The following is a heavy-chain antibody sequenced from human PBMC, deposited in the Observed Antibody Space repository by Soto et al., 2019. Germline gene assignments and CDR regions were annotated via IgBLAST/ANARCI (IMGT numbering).Heavy chain of an antibody. J-gene: IGHJ6*02. CDR1: GGSISSGGYY. D-gene: IGHD3-16*01. CDR3: ARGLGVDYDYYYGMDV. CDR2: IYYSGST. V-gene: IGHV4-31*03. Sequence: PSETLSLTCTVSGGSISSGGYYWSWIRQHPGKGLEWTGYIYYSGSTYYNPSLKSRVTISVDTSKNQFSLKLSSVTAADTAVYDCARGLGVDYDYYYGMDVWGQGTTVTVSS.